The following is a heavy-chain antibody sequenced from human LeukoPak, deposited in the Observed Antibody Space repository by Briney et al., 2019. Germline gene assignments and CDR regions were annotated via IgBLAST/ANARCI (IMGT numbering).Heavy chain of an antibody. J-gene: IGHJ4*02. CDR1: GGTFSSYA. D-gene: IGHD6-13*01. CDR3: AIAAAGKGGVDY. V-gene: IGHV1-69*04. Sequence: SVKVSCKASGGTFSSYAISWVRQAPGQGLEWMGRIIPILGIANYAQKFQGRVTITADKSTSTAYMELSSLRSEDTAVYYCAIAAAGKGGVDYWGQGTLVTVSS. CDR2: IIPILGIA.